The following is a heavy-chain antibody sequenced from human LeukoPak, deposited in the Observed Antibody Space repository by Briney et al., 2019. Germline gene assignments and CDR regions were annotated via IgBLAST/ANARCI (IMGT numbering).Heavy chain of an antibody. D-gene: IGHD3-10*01. V-gene: IGHV1-18*01. CDR1: GYTFTSYG. CDR2: ISAYNGNT. Sequence: GASVKVSCKASGYTFTSYGISWVRQAPGQGLEWMGWISAYNGNTNYAQKLQGRVTMTTDTSTSTAYMDLRSLRSDDTAVYYCARDQRSYGSGSYYSDYWGQGTLVTVSS. J-gene: IGHJ4*02. CDR3: ARDQRSYGSGSYYSDY.